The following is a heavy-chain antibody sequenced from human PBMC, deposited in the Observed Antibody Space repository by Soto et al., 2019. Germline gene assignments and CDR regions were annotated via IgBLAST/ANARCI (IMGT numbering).Heavy chain of an antibody. CDR1: GGSFSGYY. CDR2: INHSGST. J-gene: IGHJ6*03. Sequence: SETLFLTCAVYGGSFSGYYWSWIRQPPGKGLEWIGEINHSGSTNYNPSLKSRVTISVDTSKNQFSLKLSSVTAADTAVYYCARGPYYDFWSGYCYMDVWRKVTTVTVSS. CDR3: ARGPYYDFWSGYCYMDV. D-gene: IGHD3-3*01. V-gene: IGHV4-34*01.